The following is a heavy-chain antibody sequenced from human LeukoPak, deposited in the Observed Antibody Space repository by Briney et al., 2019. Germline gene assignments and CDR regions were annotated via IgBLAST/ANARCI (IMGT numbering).Heavy chain of an antibody. CDR2: VSHSGTDT. CDR3: AKAIEGRRLQPYL. J-gene: IGHJ5*02. D-gene: IGHD5-24*01. CDR1: GLNFNTHA. V-gene: IGHV3-23*01. Sequence: GGSLRLSCEVSGLNFNTHAMNWVRQAPGKGLEWVSAVSHSGTDTYYADSVKGRFTISRDNSKNTLYLQMSSLRAEDTALYYCAKAIEGRRLQPYLWGQGTLVTVSS.